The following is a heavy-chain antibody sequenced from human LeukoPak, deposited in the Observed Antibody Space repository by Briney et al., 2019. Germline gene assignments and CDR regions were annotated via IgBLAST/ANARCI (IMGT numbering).Heavy chain of an antibody. Sequence: PGGSLRLSCAASGFTFSSFWMSWIRQPPGKGLEWIGYIYYSGSTNFNPSLKSRVTISVDTSKNQFSLKLSSVTAADTALYYCARGFTLFDPWGQGTLVTVSS. CDR3: ARGFTLFDP. J-gene: IGHJ5*02. CDR1: GFTFSSFW. CDR2: IYYSGST. V-gene: IGHV4-59*01. D-gene: IGHD2/OR15-2a*01.